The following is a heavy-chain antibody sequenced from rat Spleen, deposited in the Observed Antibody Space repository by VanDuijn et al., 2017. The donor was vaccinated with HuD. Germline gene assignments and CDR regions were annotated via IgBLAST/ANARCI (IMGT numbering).Heavy chain of an antibody. D-gene: IGHD5-1*01. CDR2: IWGDGST. CDR1: GFSLSSNS. J-gene: IGHJ2*01. Sequence: QVQLKESGPGLVQPSQTLSLTCTVSGFSLSSNSFHWVRQPPGKGLEWMGGIWGDGSTDFNSVFESRLSISRDTSKTQVFLKMNSLQSDDTATYFCTNWELDYWGQGVMVTVSS. V-gene: IGHV2-1*01. CDR3: TNWELDY.